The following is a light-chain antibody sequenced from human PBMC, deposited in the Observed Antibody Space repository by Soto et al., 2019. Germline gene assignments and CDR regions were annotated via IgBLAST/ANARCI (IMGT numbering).Light chain of an antibody. Sequence: QSALTQPASVSGSPGQSITISCTGTSSDVGGYNYVSWYQQYPGKAPKVMIYEVTNRPSGVSDRFSGSKSGNTASLTISGLQAEDEADYYCSSYTGINTLIFGGGTKLTVL. CDR3: SSYTGINTLI. J-gene: IGLJ2*01. CDR1: SSDVGGYNY. V-gene: IGLV2-14*01. CDR2: EVT.